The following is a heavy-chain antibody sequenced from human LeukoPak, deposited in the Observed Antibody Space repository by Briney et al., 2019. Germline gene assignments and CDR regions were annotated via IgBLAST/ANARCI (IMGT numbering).Heavy chain of an antibody. Sequence: GGSLRLSCAASGFTFSDYYMTWIRQAPGKGLEWVSYISSSGSTIYYADSVKGRFTISRDNAKNSLYLQMNSLRAEDTAVSYCARAGRYYDFWSGYPNYHYMDVWGKGTTVTVSS. D-gene: IGHD3-3*01. CDR1: GFTFSDYY. J-gene: IGHJ6*03. V-gene: IGHV3-11*01. CDR3: ARAGRYYDFWSGYPNYHYMDV. CDR2: ISSSGSTI.